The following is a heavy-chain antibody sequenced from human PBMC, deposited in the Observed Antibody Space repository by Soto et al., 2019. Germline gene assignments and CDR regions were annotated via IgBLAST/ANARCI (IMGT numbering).Heavy chain of an antibody. D-gene: IGHD3-3*01. Sequence: ASVKVSCKASGYTFTNYGITWVRQAPGQGLEWMGWISVYNGNTDYAQKLQGRVTMTTDTSTNTAYMELRSLRSDDTAVYYCARNRMGSYDFWSGYYYTGLLDAFDIPAQRTTDTGS. CDR2: ISVYNGNT. V-gene: IGHV1-18*01. CDR1: GYTFTNYG. CDR3: ARNRMGSYDFWSGYYYTGLLDAFDI. J-gene: IGHJ3*02.